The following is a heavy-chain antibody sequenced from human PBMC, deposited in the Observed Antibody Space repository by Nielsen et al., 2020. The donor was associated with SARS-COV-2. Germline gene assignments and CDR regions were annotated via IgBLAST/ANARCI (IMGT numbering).Heavy chain of an antibody. Sequence: GGSLRPSCAASGFTFSSYAMHWVRQAPGKGLEWVAVISYDGSNKYYADSVKGRFTITRDNSKNTLYLQMNSLRAEDTAVYYCARAGSGSYFGWFDPWGQGTLVTVSS. V-gene: IGHV3-30-3*01. CDR1: GFTFSSYA. D-gene: IGHD1-26*01. J-gene: IGHJ5*02. CDR3: ARAGSGSYFGWFDP. CDR2: ISYDGSNK.